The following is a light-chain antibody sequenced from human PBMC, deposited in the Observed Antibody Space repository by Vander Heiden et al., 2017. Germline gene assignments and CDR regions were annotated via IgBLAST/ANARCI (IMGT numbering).Light chain of an antibody. CDR3: QQYNNWPPWT. J-gene: IGKJ1*01. CDR1: QSLSSN. CDR2: GAS. V-gene: IGKV3-15*01. Sequence: EIVMTQSPATLSVSPGERATLSCRASQSLSSNLAWYQQRPGQAPRLLIYGASTRATGIPARFSGNGSGTEFTLTISSLQSEDFAVYYCQQYNNWPPWTFGQGTKVEIK.